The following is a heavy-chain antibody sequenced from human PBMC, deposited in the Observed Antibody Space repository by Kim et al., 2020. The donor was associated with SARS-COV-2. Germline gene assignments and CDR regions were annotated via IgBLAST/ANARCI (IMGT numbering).Heavy chain of an antibody. D-gene: IGHD3-9*01. CDR1: GYTFTGYY. Sequence: ASVKVSCKASGYTFTGYYMHWVRQAPGQGLEWMGWINPNSGGTNYAQKFQGRVTMTRDTSISTAYMELSRLRSDDTAVYYCARVQGGFILSDAFDIWGQGTMVTVSS. V-gene: IGHV1-2*02. J-gene: IGHJ3*02. CDR3: ARVQGGFILSDAFDI. CDR2: INPNSGGT.